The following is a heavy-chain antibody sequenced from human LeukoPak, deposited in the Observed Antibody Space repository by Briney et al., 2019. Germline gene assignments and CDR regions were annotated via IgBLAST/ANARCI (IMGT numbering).Heavy chain of an antibody. Sequence: SCKVSGYTLTELSMHWVRQAPGKGLEWVSSISSSSSYIYYADSVKGRFTISRDNAENSLYLQMNSLRAEDTAVYYRALKSGYYGYWGLGTLVTVSS. V-gene: IGHV3-21*01. CDR3: ALKSGYYGY. J-gene: IGHJ4*02. CDR2: ISSSSSYI. D-gene: IGHD3-3*01. CDR1: GYTLTELS.